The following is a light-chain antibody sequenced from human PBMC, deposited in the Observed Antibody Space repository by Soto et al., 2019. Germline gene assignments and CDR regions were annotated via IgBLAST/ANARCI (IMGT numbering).Light chain of an antibody. V-gene: IGKV3-20*01. CDR2: AAS. CDR3: QQNGSPFT. Sequence: EIVLTQSPGTLSLSPGERATLSCRASQSVSSSYLAWYQQKPGQAPRLLIYAASSRATGIPDRFSGSGSGRAFTLTLSRLGPAVCAVYYCQQNGSPFTFGGGPKVRSN. J-gene: IGKJ4*01. CDR1: QSVSSSY.